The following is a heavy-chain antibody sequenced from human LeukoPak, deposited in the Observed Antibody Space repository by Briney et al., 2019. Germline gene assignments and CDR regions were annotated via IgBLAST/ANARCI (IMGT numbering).Heavy chain of an antibody. Sequence: PGGSLRLSCAASGFTFSSYAMSWVRQAPGKGLEWVSAISGSGGSTYCADSVKGRFTISRDNSKNTLYLQMNSLRAEDTAVYYCANPYYDFWSGENWFDPWGQGTLVTVSS. CDR3: ANPYYDFWSGENWFDP. V-gene: IGHV3-23*01. CDR2: ISGSGGST. J-gene: IGHJ5*02. CDR1: GFTFSSYA. D-gene: IGHD3-3*01.